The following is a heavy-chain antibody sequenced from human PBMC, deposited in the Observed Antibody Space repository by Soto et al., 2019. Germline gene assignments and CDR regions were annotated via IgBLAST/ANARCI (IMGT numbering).Heavy chain of an antibody. CDR3: ARDRGGTYGAYGGEDH. CDR1: GFTFSSYG. D-gene: IGHD4-17*01. V-gene: IGHV3-33*01. Sequence: QVQLVESGGGVVQPGRSLRLSCAASGFTFSSYGMHWVRQAPGEGLEWVAIIWYDGSKKYSADSVKGRFTVSRDNSKNTLYLQMDNLRGEDTAMYYCARDRGGTYGAYGGEDHWGQGTLVTVSS. J-gene: IGHJ4*02. CDR2: IWYDGSKK.